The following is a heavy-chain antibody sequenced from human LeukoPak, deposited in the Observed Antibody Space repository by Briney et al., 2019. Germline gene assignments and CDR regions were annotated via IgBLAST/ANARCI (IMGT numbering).Heavy chain of an antibody. CDR1: GYTFTGYY. J-gene: IGHJ4*02. Sequence: ASVKVSCKASGYTFTGYYMHWVRQAPGQGLEWMGWINPNSGGTNYAQKFQGRVTMTRDTPISTAYMELSRLRSDDTAVYYCARAFPLKVYSSGWYAVDGRLEFDYWGQGTLVTVSS. V-gene: IGHV1-2*02. CDR2: INPNSGGT. CDR3: ARAFPLKVYSSGWYAVDGRLEFDY. D-gene: IGHD6-19*01.